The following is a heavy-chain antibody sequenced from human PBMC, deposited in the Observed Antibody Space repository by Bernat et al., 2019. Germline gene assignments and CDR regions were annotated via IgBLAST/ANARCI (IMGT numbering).Heavy chain of an antibody. CDR2: IYYSGST. D-gene: IGHD3-10*01. V-gene: IGHV4-59*01. J-gene: IGHJ4*02. CDR3: ARVVGRVKSMVRGVIIKHFDS. CDR1: GGSISSYY. Sequence: QVQLQESGPGLVKPSETLSLTCTVSGGSISSYYWSWIRQPPGKGLEWIGYIYYSGSTNYNPALKSRVTISVDTSKTQCSLKLSSVTAADTAVYYCARVVGRVKSMVRGVIIKHFDSWGQGTLVTVSS.